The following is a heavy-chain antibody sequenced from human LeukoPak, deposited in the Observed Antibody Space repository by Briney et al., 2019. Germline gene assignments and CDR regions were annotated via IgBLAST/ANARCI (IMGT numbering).Heavy chain of an antibody. CDR1: GFTFSSYG. J-gene: IGHJ4*02. CDR3: AREAPALDS. Sequence: GGSLRLSCAASGFTFSSYGMHWVRQAPGKGLEWVAFIRYDGNDKYYADSVKGRFTISRDKSKNTLYLQMNSLRAEDTAVYYCAREAPALDSWGQGTLLTVSS. V-gene: IGHV3-30*02. CDR2: IRYDGNDK. D-gene: IGHD2-2*01.